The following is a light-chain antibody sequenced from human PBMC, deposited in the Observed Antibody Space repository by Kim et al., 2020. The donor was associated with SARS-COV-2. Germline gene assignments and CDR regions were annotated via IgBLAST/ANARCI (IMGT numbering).Light chain of an antibody. V-gene: IGLV3-1*01. J-gene: IGLJ2*01. CDR1: KLGDKY. Sequence: PGQTASITCSGDKLGDKYACWYQQKPGQSPVLVIYQDSKRPSGIPERFSGSNSGNTATLTISGTQAMDEADYYCQAWDSSTAVVFGGGTKLTVL. CDR2: QDS. CDR3: QAWDSSTAVV.